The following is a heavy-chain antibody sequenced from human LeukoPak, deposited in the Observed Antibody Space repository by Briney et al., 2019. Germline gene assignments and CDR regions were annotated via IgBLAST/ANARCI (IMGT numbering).Heavy chain of an antibody. CDR2: ISGSGGST. Sequence: GGSLRLSCAASGFTFSSYAMSWVRQAPGKGLEWVSAISGSGGSTYYADSVKGRFTISRDNSKNTLYLQMSSLRAEDTAVYYCAKVREVTMIVVVPLVDYWGQGTLVTVSS. V-gene: IGHV3-23*01. CDR1: GFTFSSYA. D-gene: IGHD3-22*01. CDR3: AKVREVTMIVVVPLVDY. J-gene: IGHJ4*02.